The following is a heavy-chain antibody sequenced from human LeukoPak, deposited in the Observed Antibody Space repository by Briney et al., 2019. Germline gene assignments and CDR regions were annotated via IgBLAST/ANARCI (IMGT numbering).Heavy chain of an antibody. J-gene: IGHJ3*02. D-gene: IGHD1-20*01. CDR3: AKDMGNWNHQGDAFDI. CDR1: GFTFDDYA. CDR2: ISWNSGSI. V-gene: IGHV3-9*03. Sequence: GGSLRLSCAASGFTFDDYAMHWVRQAPGKGLEWVSGISWNSGSIGYADSVKGRFTISRDNAKSSLYLQMNSLRAEDMALYYCAKDMGNWNHQGDAFDIWGQGTMVTVSS.